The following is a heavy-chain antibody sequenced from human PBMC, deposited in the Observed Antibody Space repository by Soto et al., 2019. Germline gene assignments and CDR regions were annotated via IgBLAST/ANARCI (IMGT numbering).Heavy chain of an antibody. CDR2: ISAYNGNT. V-gene: IGHV1-18*01. CDR3: ARDLGRITMIVVVRGNAFDI. D-gene: IGHD3-22*01. Sequence: QVQLVQSGAEVKKPGASVKVSCKASGYTFTSYGISWVRQATGQGLEWMGWISAYNGNTNYAQKLQGRVTMTTDKSTSTAYMELRSLRSDATAVYYCARDLGRITMIVVVRGNAFDIWGQGTMVTVSS. J-gene: IGHJ3*02. CDR1: GYTFTSYG.